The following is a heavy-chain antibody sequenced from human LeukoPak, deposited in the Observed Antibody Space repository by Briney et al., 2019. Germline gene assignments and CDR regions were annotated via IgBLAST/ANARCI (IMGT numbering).Heavy chain of an antibody. J-gene: IGHJ4*02. Sequence: PSETLSLTCAVYGGSFSGYYWSWIRQPPGKGLEWIGEINHSGSTNYNPSLKSRVTISVDTSKNQFSLKLSSVTAADTAVYYCARERYDYVWGSYGYTSFDYWGQGTLVTVSS. CDR2: INHSGST. CDR3: ARERYDYVWGSYGYTSFDY. V-gene: IGHV4-34*01. D-gene: IGHD3-16*01. CDR1: GGSFSGYY.